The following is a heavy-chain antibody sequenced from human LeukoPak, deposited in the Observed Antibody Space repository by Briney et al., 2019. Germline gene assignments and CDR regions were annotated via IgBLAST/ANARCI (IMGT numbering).Heavy chain of an antibody. CDR3: ARDGLPSYYYYGMDV. CDR1: GGSISSGGYY. CDR2: IYTSGST. V-gene: IGHV4-61*02. J-gene: IGHJ6*02. Sequence: SETLSLTCTVSGGSISSGGYYWSWIRQPAGKGLEWIGRIYTSGSTNYNPSLKSRVTMSVDTSKNQFSLKLSSVTAADTAVYYCARDGLPSYYYYGMDVWGQGTTVTVSS.